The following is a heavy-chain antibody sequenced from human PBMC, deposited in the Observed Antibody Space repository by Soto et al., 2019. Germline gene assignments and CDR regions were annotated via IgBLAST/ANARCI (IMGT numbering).Heavy chain of an antibody. CDR2: IKQDGSEK. D-gene: IGHD2-2*01. Sequence: GGSLRLSCAASGFTFSSYWMSWVRQAPGKGLEWVANIKQDGSEKYYVDSVKGRFTISRDNAKNSLYLQMNSLRAEDTAVYYWARDLPSASGASAFDIWGQGTMVTVSS. CDR1: GFTFSSYW. J-gene: IGHJ3*02. CDR3: ARDLPSASGASAFDI. V-gene: IGHV3-7*01.